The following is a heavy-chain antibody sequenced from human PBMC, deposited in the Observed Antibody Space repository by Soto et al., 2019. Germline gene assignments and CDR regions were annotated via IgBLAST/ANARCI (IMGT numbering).Heavy chain of an antibody. J-gene: IGHJ4*02. CDR2: IKSDGSER. Sequence: ESGGGLVQPGGSLRLSCAASGFTFSNFWMSWVRQAPGKGLEWVASIKSDGSERSHVDAVRGRFSISRDNARNSLYLQMNSLRADYTAVYYCARDVIWGQGSLVTVSS. CDR1: GFTFSNFW. CDR3: ARDVI. V-gene: IGHV3-7*05.